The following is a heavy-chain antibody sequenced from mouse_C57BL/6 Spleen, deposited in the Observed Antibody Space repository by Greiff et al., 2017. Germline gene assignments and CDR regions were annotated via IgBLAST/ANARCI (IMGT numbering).Heavy chain of an antibody. V-gene: IGHV1-80*01. CDR2: IYPGDGDT. D-gene: IGHD3-2*02. CDR3: AVDSSGYAY. CDR1: GYAFRSYW. Sequence: QVQLQQSGAELVKPGASVKISCKASGYAFRSYWLNWVKQRPGKGLEWIGQIYPGDGDTNYNGKFKGQATLTADHSSSTAVSLLSSLTAEDAAVYFCAVDSSGYAYWGQGTSLTVSS. J-gene: IGHJ2*02.